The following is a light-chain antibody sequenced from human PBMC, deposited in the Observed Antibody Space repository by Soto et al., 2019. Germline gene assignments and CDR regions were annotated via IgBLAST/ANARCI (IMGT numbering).Light chain of an antibody. J-gene: IGKJ4*01. CDR1: PSVSSIY. V-gene: IGKV3-20*01. CDR3: QQCGSSPPT. Sequence: EIVLTQSPGTLSLSPGDRATLSCRASPSVSSIYFAWYQQKPGQAPGLLIYGTSSRATGIPDRFSGSGSGTDFTLTISRMEPEDFAVYYCQQCGSSPPTFGGGTKV. CDR2: GTS.